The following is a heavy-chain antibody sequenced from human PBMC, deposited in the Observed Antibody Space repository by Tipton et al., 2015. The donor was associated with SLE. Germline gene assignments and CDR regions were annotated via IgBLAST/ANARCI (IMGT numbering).Heavy chain of an antibody. V-gene: IGHV3-15*01. Sequence: GSLRLSCAASGFTLSNAWMSWVRQPPGKGLEWVGRIKSKTDGGATDYAAPVQGRFTISRDDSKNTLYLQMNRLKIEDTAMYFCTTVTMIDVHGDYWGQGTLVTVSS. CDR1: GFTLSNAW. D-gene: IGHD3-22*01. CDR3: TTVTMIDVHGDY. J-gene: IGHJ4*02. CDR2: IKSKTDGGAT.